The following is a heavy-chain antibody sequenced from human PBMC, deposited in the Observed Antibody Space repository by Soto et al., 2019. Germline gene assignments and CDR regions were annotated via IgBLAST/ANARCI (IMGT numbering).Heavy chain of an antibody. CDR3: AGYGYSSSWGIGTKVMDV. CDR1: GGSISSYY. D-gene: IGHD6-13*01. Sequence: SETLSLTCTVSGGSISSYYWSWIRQPPGKGLEWIGYIYYSGSTNYNPSLKSRVTISVDTSTNQFSLKLSSVTAADTAVYYCAGYGYSSSWGIGTKVMDVWGKGTTVTVSS. CDR2: IYYSGST. V-gene: IGHV4-59*01. J-gene: IGHJ6*03.